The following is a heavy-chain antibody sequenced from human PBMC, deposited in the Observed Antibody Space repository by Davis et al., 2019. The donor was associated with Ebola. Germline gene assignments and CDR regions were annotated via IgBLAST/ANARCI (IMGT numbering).Heavy chain of an antibody. V-gene: IGHV3-64*04. CDR2: VSGNGEIT. Sequence: PGGSLRLSCLASGFTFTSYAMHWVRQAPGRGLQYVSSVSGNGEITFYADSVKGRFTISRDNSKNTLYLQMNSLRAEDTAVYYCARQTSLDYWGQGTLVTVSS. CDR1: GFTFTSYA. CDR3: ARQTSLDY. J-gene: IGHJ4*02.